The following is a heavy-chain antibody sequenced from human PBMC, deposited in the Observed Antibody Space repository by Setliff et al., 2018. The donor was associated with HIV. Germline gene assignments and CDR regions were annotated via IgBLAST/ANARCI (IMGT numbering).Heavy chain of an antibody. CDR3: ARVYGRGYFDTSGYFYY. CDR1: GFTFSTYS. J-gene: IGHJ4*02. V-gene: IGHV3-48*01. D-gene: IGHD3-22*01. Sequence: GGSLRLSCAASGFTFSTYSMNWVRQAPGKGLAWVSYISGTSGTMYYADSVKGRFTISRDNAKNSLFLQMNSLTAEDTAVYYCARVYGRGYFDTSGYFYYWGQGTPVTVSS. CDR2: ISGTSGTM.